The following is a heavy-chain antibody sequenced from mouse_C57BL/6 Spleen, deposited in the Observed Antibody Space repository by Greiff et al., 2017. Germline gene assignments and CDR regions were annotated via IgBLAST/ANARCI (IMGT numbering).Heavy chain of an antibody. CDR1: GYTFTSYG. Sequence: DVQLEESGAELVRPGSSVKMSCKTSGYTFTSYGINWVKQRPGQGLEWIGYIYLGNGYTEYNEKFKGKATLTSDTSSSTAYMQLSSLTSEDSAIYFCATLTETSAYFDYWGQGTTLTVSS. CDR3: ATLTETSAYFDY. V-gene: IGHV1-58*01. D-gene: IGHD4-1*01. J-gene: IGHJ2*01. CDR2: IYLGNGYT.